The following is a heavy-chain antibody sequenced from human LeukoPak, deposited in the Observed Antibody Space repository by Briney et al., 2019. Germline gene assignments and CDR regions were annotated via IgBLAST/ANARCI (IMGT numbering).Heavy chain of an antibody. CDR1: VYSIGSGYY. J-gene: IGHJ6*02. CDR3: ARDDPQTPVPEGLDV. D-gene: IGHD4-17*01. V-gene: IGHV4-61*01. CDR2: IYFSGTT. Sequence: SETLSLTCTVSVYSIGSGYYWGWVRQPPGKGLEWIGYIYFSGTTNINPSLKSRVTISVDMSTNQLSLKLSSVTAAAAAVYYCARDDPQTPVPEGLDVWGQGTTVTVSS.